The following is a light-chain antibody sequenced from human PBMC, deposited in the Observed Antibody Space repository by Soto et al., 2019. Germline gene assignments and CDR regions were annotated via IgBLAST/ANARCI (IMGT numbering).Light chain of an antibody. CDR1: QSVSYY. CDR3: QQSYSPPPIT. V-gene: IGKV3-20*01. J-gene: IGKJ5*01. Sequence: EIVLTQSPGTLSLSPGERATLSCRASQSVSYYLAWYQQKPGQAPRLLIYDASSRATGVPDRFSGSGSGTDFTLTISRLEPEDFATYYCQQSYSPPPITFGQGTRLEIK. CDR2: DAS.